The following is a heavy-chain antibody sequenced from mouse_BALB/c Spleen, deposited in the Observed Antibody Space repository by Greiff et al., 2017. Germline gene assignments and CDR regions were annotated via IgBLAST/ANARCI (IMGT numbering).Heavy chain of an antibody. D-gene: IGHD2-3*01. J-gene: IGHJ3*01. CDR1: GFNIKDTY. V-gene: IGHV14-3*02. Sequence: VQLKQSGAELVKPGASVKLSCTASGFNIKDTYMHWVKQRPEQGLEWIGRIDPANGNTKYDPKFQGKATITADTSSNTAYLQLSSLTSEDTSVYYCARPIYDGYYFAYWGQGTLVTVSA. CDR2: IDPANGNT. CDR3: ARPIYDGYYFAY.